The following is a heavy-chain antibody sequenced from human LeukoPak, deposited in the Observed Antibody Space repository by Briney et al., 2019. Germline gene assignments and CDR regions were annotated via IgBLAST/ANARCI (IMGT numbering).Heavy chain of an antibody. CDR1: GFTFSSYG. Sequence: PGGSLRLSCAASGFTFSSYGMHWVRQAPGRGLEWVAFIRYDGSNKYYADSVKGRFTISRDNSKNTLYLQMNSLRAEDTAVYYCAKVGQQLTTLYYFDYWGQGTLVTVSS. CDR2: IRYDGSNK. D-gene: IGHD6-13*01. V-gene: IGHV3-30*02. CDR3: AKVGQQLTTLYYFDY. J-gene: IGHJ4*02.